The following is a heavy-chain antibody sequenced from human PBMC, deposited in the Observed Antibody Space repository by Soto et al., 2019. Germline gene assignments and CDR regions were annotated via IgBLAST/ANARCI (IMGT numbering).Heavy chain of an antibody. Sequence: EVQLVESGGGLVQAGGSLRLSCAASGFTFDDYAMHWVRRAPGKGLEWVAHISWNSGSLGYADSVKGRFTISRDNAKNSLYMQMNILNREDTALYCCAKDKMCRAPHYYFDHWGRGTPVTVSS. V-gene: IGHV3-9*01. CDR2: ISWNSGSL. CDR1: GFTFDDYA. CDR3: AKDKMCRAPHYYFDH. J-gene: IGHJ2*01. D-gene: IGHD1-26*01.